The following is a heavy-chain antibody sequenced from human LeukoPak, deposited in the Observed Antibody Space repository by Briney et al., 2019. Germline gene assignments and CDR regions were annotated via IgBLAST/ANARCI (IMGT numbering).Heavy chain of an antibody. D-gene: IGHD3-10*01. Sequence: RASVKVSCKASGYTFTSYYMHWVRQAPGQGLEWMGIINPSGGSTSYAQKFQGRVTMTRDTSTSTVYMELRSLRSEDTAVYYCAREGIDVLLWFGEHTPPYFDYWGQGTLVTVSS. CDR1: GYTFTSYY. V-gene: IGHV1-46*01. CDR3: AREGIDVLLWFGEHTPPYFDY. CDR2: INPSGGST. J-gene: IGHJ4*02.